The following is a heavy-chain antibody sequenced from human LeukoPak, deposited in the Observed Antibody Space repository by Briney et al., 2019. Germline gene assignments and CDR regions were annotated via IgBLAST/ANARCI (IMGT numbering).Heavy chain of an antibody. D-gene: IGHD6-13*01. CDR3: ARRLASYGSSWYRWFDP. Sequence: ASVKVSCKASGGTFSSYAIRWVRQAPGQGLEWMGGIIPIFGTANYAQKFQGRVTITADASTSTAYMELSSLRSEDTAVYYCARRLASYGSSWYRWFDPWGQGTLVTVSS. CDR2: IIPIFGTA. J-gene: IGHJ5*02. V-gene: IGHV1-69*13. CDR1: GGTFSSYA.